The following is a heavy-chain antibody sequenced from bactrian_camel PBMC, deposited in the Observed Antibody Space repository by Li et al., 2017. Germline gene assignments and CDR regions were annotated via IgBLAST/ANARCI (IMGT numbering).Heavy chain of an antibody. J-gene: IGHJ6*01. D-gene: IGHD7*01. CDR1: GVWYSTYC. CDR2: IESDGST. Sequence: QLVESGGGLVQPGGSLRLSCTASGVWYSTYCMGWFRQAPGTEREGVAGIESDGSTSYEDSVKGRFTISRDNTMNMLYLRMNSLKSEDTALYYCTKSTAGRQNKEALVFADFRYWGQGTQVTVS. CDR3: TKSTAGRQNKEALVFADFRY. V-gene: IGHV3S67*01.